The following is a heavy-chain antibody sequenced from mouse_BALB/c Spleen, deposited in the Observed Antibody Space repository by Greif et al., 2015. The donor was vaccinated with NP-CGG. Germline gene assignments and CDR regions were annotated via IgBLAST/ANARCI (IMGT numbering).Heavy chain of an antibody. CDR2: ILPGSGST. CDR3: ARFRGYYAWFAY. V-gene: IGHV1-9*01. Sequence: QVQLQQSGAELMKPGASVKISCKATGYTFSSYWIEWVKQRPGHGLEWIGEILPGSGSTNYNEKFKGKATFTADTSSNTAYMQLSSLTPEDSAVYYCARFRGYYAWFAYWGQGTLVTVSA. D-gene: IGHD2-3*01. J-gene: IGHJ3*01. CDR1: GYTFSSYW.